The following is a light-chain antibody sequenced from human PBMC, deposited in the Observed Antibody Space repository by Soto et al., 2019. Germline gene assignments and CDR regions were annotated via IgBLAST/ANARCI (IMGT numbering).Light chain of an antibody. CDR3: SSYTSVSIVVV. Sequence: QSALTQPASVSGSPGQSITISCTGTSSDVGGYNYVSWYQQHPGKAPKLIIYEVNNRPSGVSNRFSGSKSGNTASLSISDLQAEDEADYYCSSYTSVSIVVVFGGGTKVTVL. J-gene: IGLJ2*01. CDR1: SSDVGGYNY. V-gene: IGLV2-14*01. CDR2: EVN.